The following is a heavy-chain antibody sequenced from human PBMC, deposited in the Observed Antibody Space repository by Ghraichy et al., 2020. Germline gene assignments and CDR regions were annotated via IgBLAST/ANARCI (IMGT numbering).Heavy chain of an antibody. V-gene: IGHV4-38-2*02. CDR2: IYHSGST. CDR1: GYSISSGYY. D-gene: IGHD4-23*01. Sequence: SETLSLTCAVSGYSISSGYYWGWIRQPPGKGLEWIGSIYHSGSTYYNPSLKSRVTISVDTSKNQFSLKLSSVTAADTAVYYCAREPLEDYGGNSWGQGTLVTVSS. CDR3: AREPLEDYGGNS. J-gene: IGHJ4*02.